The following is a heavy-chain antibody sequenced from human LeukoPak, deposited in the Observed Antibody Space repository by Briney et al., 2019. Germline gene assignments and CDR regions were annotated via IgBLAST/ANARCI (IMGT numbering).Heavy chain of an antibody. CDR3: ARDISGYDTLDI. D-gene: IGHD5-12*01. J-gene: IGHJ3*02. V-gene: IGHV4-59*01. CDR1: GASISSYY. CDR2: ISYSGST. Sequence: PSETLSLTCTVSGASISSYYWSWIRQPPGKGLEWIAYISYSGSTNYNPSLKSRVTISVDTSKNQFSLRLSSVTAADTAVYYCARDISGYDTLDIWGHGTMVTVSS.